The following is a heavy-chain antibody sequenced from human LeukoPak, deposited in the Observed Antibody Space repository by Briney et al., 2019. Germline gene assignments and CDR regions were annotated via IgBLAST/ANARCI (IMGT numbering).Heavy chain of an antibody. CDR2: IYYSGST. Sequence: TSETLSLTCTVSGGSISSSSYYWGWIRQPPGKGLEWIGSIYYSGSTYYNPSLKSRVTISVDTSKNQFSLKLSSVTAADTAVYYCARAPAYYDFWSGYSSIYFDYWGQGTLVTVSS. D-gene: IGHD3-3*01. V-gene: IGHV4-39*07. CDR3: ARAPAYYDFWSGYSSIYFDY. J-gene: IGHJ4*02. CDR1: GGSISSSSYY.